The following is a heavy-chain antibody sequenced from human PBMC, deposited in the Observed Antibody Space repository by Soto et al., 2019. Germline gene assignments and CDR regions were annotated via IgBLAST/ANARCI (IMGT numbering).Heavy chain of an antibody. CDR2: ISSSGSSI. Sequence: GYLRLSCAASGFSFSSYSMNWVRQAPGKGLEWVSYISSSGSSIYYADSVKGRFTISRDNAKNSVDLQMNSLRDEDTAVYYCARWGSFDYWGQGTPVTVSS. CDR3: ARWGSFDY. V-gene: IGHV3-48*02. D-gene: IGHD3-16*01. CDR1: GFSFSSYS. J-gene: IGHJ4*02.